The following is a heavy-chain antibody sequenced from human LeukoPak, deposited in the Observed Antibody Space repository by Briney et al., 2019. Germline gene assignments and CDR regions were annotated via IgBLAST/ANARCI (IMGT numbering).Heavy chain of an antibody. CDR3: ARVVYSYGSSFDY. CDR1: GGSISSYY. Sequence: PSETLSLTCTVSGGSISSYYWSWIRQPPGKGQEWIGYIYYSGSTNYNPSLKSRVTISVDTSKNQFSLKLSSVTAADTAVYYCARVVYSYGSSFDYWGQGTLVTVSS. V-gene: IGHV4-59*01. CDR2: IYYSGST. D-gene: IGHD5-18*01. J-gene: IGHJ4*02.